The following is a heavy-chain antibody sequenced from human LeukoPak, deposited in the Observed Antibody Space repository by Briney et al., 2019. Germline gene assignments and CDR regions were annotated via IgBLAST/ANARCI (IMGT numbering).Heavy chain of an antibody. D-gene: IGHD5-18*01. CDR2: VYSGGTT. CDR1: GFTVSRNY. CDR3: ASGYNFGLDY. J-gene: IGHJ4*02. Sequence: PGGSLRLSCEVSGFTVSRNYMTWVRQAPGKGLEWVSIVYSGGTTYYADSVKGRLTISRDNSRNMLYLQMNSLRAEDTAVYYCASGYNFGLDYWGQGTLLSVS. V-gene: IGHV3-53*01.